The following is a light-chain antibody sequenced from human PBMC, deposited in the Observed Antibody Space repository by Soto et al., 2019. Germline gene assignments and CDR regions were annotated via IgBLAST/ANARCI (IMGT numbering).Light chain of an antibody. J-gene: IGKJ1*01. Sequence: EIVLTQSPGTLSLSPGKKDTLSCRASQSVSSSYLAWYQQKPGQAPRLLIYGASSRATGIPDRFSGSGSGTDFTLTISRLEPEDFAVYYCQQYGSSPRTFGQGTKVDIK. CDR2: GAS. V-gene: IGKV3-20*01. CDR1: QSVSSSY. CDR3: QQYGSSPRT.